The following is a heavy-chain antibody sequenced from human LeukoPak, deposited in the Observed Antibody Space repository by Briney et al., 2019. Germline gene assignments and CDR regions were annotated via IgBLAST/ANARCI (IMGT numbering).Heavy chain of an antibody. CDR3: ARDGSGLDY. Sequence: ASVTVSCKASGYTFTGYYMHWVRQAPGQGLEWMGWINPNSGGTNFAQKFQGRVTMTRDTSISTCYMELSRLRSDDTAVYYCARDGSGLDYWGQGTLVTVSS. D-gene: IGHD6-19*01. CDR1: GYTFTGYY. CDR2: INPNSGGT. V-gene: IGHV1-2*02. J-gene: IGHJ4*02.